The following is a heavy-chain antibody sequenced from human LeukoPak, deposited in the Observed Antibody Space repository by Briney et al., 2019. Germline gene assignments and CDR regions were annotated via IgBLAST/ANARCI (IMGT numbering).Heavy chain of an antibody. J-gene: IGHJ5*02. CDR3: ARKGTIAARPGWFDP. D-gene: IGHD6-6*01. CDR2: MHLNSGKT. Sequence: ASVKVSCKASGYIFTSYDINWVRQATGQGLDWMGWMHLNSGKTGYAKKFQGRFTMTRKTSMSTAYMELSSLRSEDTAVYYCARKGTIAARPGWFDPWGQETLVTVSS. V-gene: IGHV1-8*01. CDR1: GYIFTSYD.